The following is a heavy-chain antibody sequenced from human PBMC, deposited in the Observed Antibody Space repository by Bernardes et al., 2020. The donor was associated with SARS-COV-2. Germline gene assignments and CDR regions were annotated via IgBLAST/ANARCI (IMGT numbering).Heavy chain of an antibody. J-gene: IGHJ4*02. CDR3: AREKEFLRFYYFDH. V-gene: IGHV4-31*11. CDR1: GGSISSGGHY. Sequence: TLSLTCAVSGGSISSGGHYWNWVRQRPGKGLESIGYISYSGSTYYNPSLKSRVTISADTSKNQFSLKLNSVTAADTAVYYCAREKEFLRFYYFDHWGRGTLVTVSS. CDR2: ISYSGST. D-gene: IGHD3-3*01.